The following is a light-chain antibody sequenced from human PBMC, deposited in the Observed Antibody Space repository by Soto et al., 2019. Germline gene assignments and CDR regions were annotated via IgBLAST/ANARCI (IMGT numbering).Light chain of an antibody. V-gene: IGKV3-20*01. CDR3: QHYGDSPPYT. CDR1: QTLRGNF. J-gene: IGKJ2*01. CDR2: AAS. Sequence: EIVLTQSPGTLSLSPGQRATLSCRASQTLRGNFLAWYQQXXXXAPSLLIYAASSRAAGIPDKFSGSGSGTDFTLTISRLEPEDFAVYYCQHYGDSPPYTFGQGTKLEIK.